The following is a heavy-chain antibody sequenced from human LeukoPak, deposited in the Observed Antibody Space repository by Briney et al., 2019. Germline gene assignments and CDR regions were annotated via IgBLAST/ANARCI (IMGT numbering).Heavy chain of an antibody. V-gene: IGHV3-48*03. CDR3: ARDSIVGASPRKDY. CDR2: ISSSGKTI. CDR1: GFTFRSYD. J-gene: IGHJ4*02. D-gene: IGHD1-26*01. Sequence: PGGSLRLSCAASGFTFRSYDMNWVRQTPGRGLEWVSFISSSGKTIYHADSVKGRFTISRDNGKNSLYLQMNSLRVEDTAVYYCARDSIVGASPRKDYWGQGTLVTVSS.